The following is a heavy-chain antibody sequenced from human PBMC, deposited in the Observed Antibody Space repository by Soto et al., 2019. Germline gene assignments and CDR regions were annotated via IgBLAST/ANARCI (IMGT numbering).Heavy chain of an antibody. Sequence: EVQLLESGGGLVQPGGSLRLSCAASGFTFSSYAMSWVRQAPGKGLEWVSGISVSGGSTYYADSVKGRFTISRGNSKNTLYLKMNSRRAEDTAVYYCADAVGYYHYCGMDVWGQGTTVTVSS. J-gene: IGHJ6*02. V-gene: IGHV3-23*01. CDR3: ADAVGYYHYCGMDV. CDR2: ISVSGGST. CDR1: GFTFSSYA.